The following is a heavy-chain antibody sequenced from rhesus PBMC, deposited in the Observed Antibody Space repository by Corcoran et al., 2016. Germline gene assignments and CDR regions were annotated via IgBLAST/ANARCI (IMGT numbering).Heavy chain of an antibody. CDR2: ITYSGST. CDR3: AREGIGYSGYSIDY. Sequence: QVQLQESGPGLVKPSETLSLPCAVSGGSFSSGSYYWSWLRQPPGQGLEWIGYITYSGSTSYNPSLKRRVTMSRDTSKNQFSLKLSSVTAADTAVYYCAREGIGYSGYSIDYWGQGVLVTVSS. CDR1: GGSFSSGSYY. D-gene: IGHD5-30*01. V-gene: IGHV4-122*02. J-gene: IGHJ4*01.